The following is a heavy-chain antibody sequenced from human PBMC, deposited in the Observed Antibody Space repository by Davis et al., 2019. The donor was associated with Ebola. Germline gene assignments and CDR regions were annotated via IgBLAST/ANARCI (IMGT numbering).Heavy chain of an antibody. CDR2: TYYSSSKWYN. D-gene: IGHD5-18*01. V-gene: IGHV6-1*01. CDR1: GDSVSSGG. J-gene: IGHJ6*04. Sequence: HSQTLSLTCSIPGDSVSSGGWTLIRPSPSSGLECLGRTYYSSSKWYNDYAVSVKSRITINPDTSKNQFSLQLNSVTPEDTALYYCARGWLRGGLDVWGEGTTVTVSS. CDR3: ARGWLRGGLDV.